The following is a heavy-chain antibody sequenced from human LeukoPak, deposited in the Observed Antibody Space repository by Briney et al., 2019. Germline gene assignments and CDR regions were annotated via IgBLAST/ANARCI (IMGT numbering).Heavy chain of an antibody. J-gene: IGHJ5*02. CDR1: GITFGNNW. CDR3: ARDVPHNWFDT. CDR2: INSDGGGA. V-gene: IGHV3-74*01. Sequence: GGSLRLSCAASGITFGNNWMHWVRQAPGKGLVWISRINSDGGGAIYADFVKGRFTVSRDNAKNTLYLQMNSLRAEDTAVYYCARDVPHNWFDTWGQGTLVTVSS.